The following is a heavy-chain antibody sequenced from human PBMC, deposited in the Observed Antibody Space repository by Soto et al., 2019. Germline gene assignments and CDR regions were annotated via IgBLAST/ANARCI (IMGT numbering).Heavy chain of an antibody. Sequence: PSETLSLICAVYGGSVNVYYWNWIRRPPGKGLEWIGEINHTGGTHYNPSLKSRVTMSVDTSKNQFSLRLSSVTAADTAIYYCATRITVFGLLIPQFDPWGQGTQVTVSS. CDR2: INHTGGT. CDR3: ATRITVFGLLIPQFDP. D-gene: IGHD3-3*01. V-gene: IGHV4-34*01. J-gene: IGHJ5*02. CDR1: GGSVNVYY.